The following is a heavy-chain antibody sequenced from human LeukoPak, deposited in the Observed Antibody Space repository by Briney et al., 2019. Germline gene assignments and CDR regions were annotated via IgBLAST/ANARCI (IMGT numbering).Heavy chain of an antibody. D-gene: IGHD3-22*01. CDR3: ARASEGRLLHLGHFDY. CDR1: GYTFTSYA. V-gene: IGHV1-3*01. Sequence: ASVKVSCKASGYTFTSYAMHWVRQAPGQRLEWMGWINAGNGNTKYSQKFQGRVTITRDTSASTAYMELSSLRSEDTAVYYCARASEGRLLHLGHFDYWGQGTLVTVSS. CDR2: INAGNGNT. J-gene: IGHJ4*02.